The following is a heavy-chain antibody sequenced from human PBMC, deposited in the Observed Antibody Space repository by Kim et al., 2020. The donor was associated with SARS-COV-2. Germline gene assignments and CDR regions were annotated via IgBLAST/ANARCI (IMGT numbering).Heavy chain of an antibody. CDR1: GGTFSSYA. D-gene: IGHD2-8*01. CDR2: IIPILGIA. Sequence: SVKVSCKASGGTFSSYAISWVRQAPGQGLEWMGRIIPILGIANYAQKFQGRVTITADKSTSTAYMELSSLRSEDTAVYYCARVNGEDAFDIWGQGTMVTVSS. CDR3: ARVNGEDAFDI. J-gene: IGHJ3*02. V-gene: IGHV1-69*04.